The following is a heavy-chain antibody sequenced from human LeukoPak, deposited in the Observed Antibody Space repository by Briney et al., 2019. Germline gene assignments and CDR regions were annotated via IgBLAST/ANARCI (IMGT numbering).Heavy chain of an antibody. CDR2: ISSSSSYI. Sequence: GGSLRLSCAASGFTFSSYSMNWVRQAPGKGLEWVSSISSSSSYIYYADPVKGRFTISRDNAKNSLYLQMNSLRAEDTAVYYCARVYCSGGSCYYFDYWGQGTLVTVSS. D-gene: IGHD2-15*01. V-gene: IGHV3-21*01. J-gene: IGHJ4*02. CDR1: GFTFSSYS. CDR3: ARVYCSGGSCYYFDY.